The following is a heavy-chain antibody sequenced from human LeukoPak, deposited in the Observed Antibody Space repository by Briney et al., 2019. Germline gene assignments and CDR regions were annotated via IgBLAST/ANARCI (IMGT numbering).Heavy chain of an antibody. CDR2: IWYDGSNK. V-gene: IGHV3-33*01. CDR3: ARDREGYHDSSRYYVPGCFYY. J-gene: IGHJ4*02. CDR1: GFTFSSYG. Sequence: PGRSLRLSCAASGFTFSSYGMHWVRQAPGKGLEWVAVIWYDGSNKYYADSVKGRFTISRDNSKNTEYLQMNSLRAEDTAVYYCARDREGYHDSSRYYVPGCFYYWDQGTLVTVSS. D-gene: IGHD3-22*01.